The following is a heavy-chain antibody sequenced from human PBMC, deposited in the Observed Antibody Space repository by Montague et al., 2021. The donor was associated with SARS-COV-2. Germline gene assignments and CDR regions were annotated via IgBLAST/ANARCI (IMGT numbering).Heavy chain of an antibody. CDR3: AKDIERLRWGDYGMDV. CDR1: GFIFDDYA. D-gene: IGHD4-23*01. CDR2: ISWDGGST. J-gene: IGHJ6*02. V-gene: IGHV3-43D*03. Sequence: SRRISCAASGFIFDDYAMHLVRQAPGKGLEWVSLISWDGGSTYYSDSVKVRFTISRDNSKNSLYLQMNSLRAEDTALYYCAKDIERLRWGDYGMDVWGQGTTVTVSS.